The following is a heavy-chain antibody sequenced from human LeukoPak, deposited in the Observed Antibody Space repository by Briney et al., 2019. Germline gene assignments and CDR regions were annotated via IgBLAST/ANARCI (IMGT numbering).Heavy chain of an antibody. CDR1: GYSFTSYW. CDR3: ARQNCRSSGSYCAYYGMDV. CDR2: IYPGDSDT. J-gene: IGHJ6*02. V-gene: IGHV5-51*01. D-gene: IGHD1-26*01. Sequence: GESLKISCKGSGYSFTSYWIGWVRQMPGKGLEWMGIIYPGDSDTRYSPSFQGQVTISADKSISTAYLQWSSLKASDTAMYYCARQNCRSSGSYCAYYGMDVWGQGTTVTVSS.